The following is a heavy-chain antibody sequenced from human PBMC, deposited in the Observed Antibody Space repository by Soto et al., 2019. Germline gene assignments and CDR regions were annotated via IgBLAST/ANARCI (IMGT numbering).Heavy chain of an antibody. J-gene: IGHJ4*02. V-gene: IGHV4-39*01. CDR2: IYYSGST. CDR3: ASVDDLPVFDY. Sequence: PSETLSLTCTVSGGSISSSSYYWGWIRQPPGKGLEWIGSIYYSGSTYYNPSLKSRVTISVDTSKNQFSLKLSSVTAADTAVYYCASVDDLPVFDYWGQGTLVTVSS. D-gene: IGHD4-17*01. CDR1: GGSISSSSYY.